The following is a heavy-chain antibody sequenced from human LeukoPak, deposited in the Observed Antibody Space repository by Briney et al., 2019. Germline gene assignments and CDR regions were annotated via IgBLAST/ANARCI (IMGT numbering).Heavy chain of an antibody. Sequence: SVKVSCKASGGTFSSYAISWVRQAPGQGLEWMGGIIPIFGTANYAQKFQGRVTIITDESTSTAYMELSSLRSEDTAVYYCARGIYSGSYRNYYYYYMDVWGKGTTVTVSS. D-gene: IGHD1-26*01. V-gene: IGHV1-69*05. J-gene: IGHJ6*03. CDR1: GGTFSSYA. CDR3: ARGIYSGSYRNYYYYYMDV. CDR2: IIPIFGTA.